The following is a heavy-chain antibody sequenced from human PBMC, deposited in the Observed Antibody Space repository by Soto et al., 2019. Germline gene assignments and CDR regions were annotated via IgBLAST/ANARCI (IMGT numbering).Heavy chain of an antibody. CDR2: IYYSGST. D-gene: IGHD2-21*01. Sequence: QVQLQESGPGLVKPSQTLSLTCTVSGGSISSGGYYWSWIRQHPGKGLEWIGYIYYSGSTYYNPCLKSRVTTPVDTSKNQFSLKLSSVTAADTAVYYCAASCVGCGGFNYYGMDVWGQGTTVTVSS. CDR1: GGSISSGGYY. J-gene: IGHJ6*02. CDR3: AASCVGCGGFNYYGMDV. V-gene: IGHV4-31*03.